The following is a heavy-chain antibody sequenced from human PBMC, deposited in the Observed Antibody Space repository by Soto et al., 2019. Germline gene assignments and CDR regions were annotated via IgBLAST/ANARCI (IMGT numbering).Heavy chain of an antibody. V-gene: IGHV3-48*01. CDR2: ISSSISTI. Sequence: GGSLRLSCAASGFTFSSYAMSWVRQAPGKGLEWVSYISSSISTIYYADSVKGRFTISRDNAKNSLYLQMNSLRAEDTAVYYCAREKTVTTFRYMDVWGKGTTVTVSS. CDR1: GFTFSSYA. CDR3: AREKTVTTFRYMDV. D-gene: IGHD4-17*01. J-gene: IGHJ6*03.